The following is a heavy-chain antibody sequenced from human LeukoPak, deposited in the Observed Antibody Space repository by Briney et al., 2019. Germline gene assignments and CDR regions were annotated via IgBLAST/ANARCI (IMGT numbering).Heavy chain of an antibody. V-gene: IGHV1-18*01. Sequence: EASVRVSCKASGYTCTSYGISMVRQAAGQGLEWMGWISAYNGNTNYAQKLQGRVTMTTDTSTSTAYMELRSLRSDDTAVYYCARRAVAGSYDYWGQGTLVTVSS. D-gene: IGHD6-19*01. CDR1: GYTCTSYG. J-gene: IGHJ4*02. CDR3: ARRAVAGSYDY. CDR2: ISAYNGNT.